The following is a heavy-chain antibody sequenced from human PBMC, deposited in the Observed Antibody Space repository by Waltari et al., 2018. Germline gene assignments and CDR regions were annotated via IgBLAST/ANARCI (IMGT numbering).Heavy chain of an antibody. Sequence: QVQLVQSGAEVKKPGSSVKVSCKASGGTFSSYAISWVRQAPGQGLEWMGGIVPSVGTANSAQKFRGRVTITANESTSTAYMELSSLRSEDTAVYYCARDFRYSSSLDYWGQGTLVTVSS. CDR3: ARDFRYSSSLDY. CDR2: IVPSVGTA. D-gene: IGHD6-6*01. J-gene: IGHJ4*02. V-gene: IGHV1-69*12. CDR1: GGTFSSYA.